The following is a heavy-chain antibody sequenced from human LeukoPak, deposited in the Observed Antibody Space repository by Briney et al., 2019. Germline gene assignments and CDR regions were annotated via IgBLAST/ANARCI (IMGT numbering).Heavy chain of an antibody. Sequence: PGGSLRLSCAASGFTFSSYSMNWVRQAPGKGLEWVSSTSSSSSYIYYADSVKGRFTISRDNAKNSLYLQMNSLRAEDTAVYYCARDFYCSSTSCYGNDAFDIWGQGTMVTVSS. CDR2: TSSSSSYI. J-gene: IGHJ3*02. D-gene: IGHD2-2*01. CDR1: GFTFSSYS. V-gene: IGHV3-21*01. CDR3: ARDFYCSSTSCYGNDAFDI.